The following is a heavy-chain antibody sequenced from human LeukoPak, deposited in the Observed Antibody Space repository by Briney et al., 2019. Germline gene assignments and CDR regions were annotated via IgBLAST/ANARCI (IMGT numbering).Heavy chain of an antibody. CDR3: ARAGYSSGWYHSYFDY. Sequence: SETLSLTCTVSGGSISSGSYYWSWIRQPAGKGLEWIGRIYTSGSTNYNPSLKSRVTISVDTSKNQFSLKLSSVTAADTAVYYCARAGYSSGWYHSYFDYWGQGTLVTVSS. V-gene: IGHV4-61*02. CDR2: IYTSGST. J-gene: IGHJ4*02. D-gene: IGHD6-19*01. CDR1: GGSISSGSYY.